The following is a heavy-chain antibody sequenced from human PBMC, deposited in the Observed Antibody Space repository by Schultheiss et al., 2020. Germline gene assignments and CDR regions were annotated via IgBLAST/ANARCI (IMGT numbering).Heavy chain of an antibody. J-gene: IGHJ5*02. CDR1: GYSFTSYW. V-gene: IGHV5-51*01. D-gene: IGHD6-19*01. CDR3: ARHPDPSSGWHNSWFDT. Sequence: GGSLRLSCKGSGYSFTSYWIGWVRQMPGKGLEWMGIIYPGDSDTRYSPSFQGQVTISADKSISTAYLQWSSLKASDTAMYYCARHPDPSSGWHNSWFDTWGQGTLVTVSA. CDR2: IYPGDSDT.